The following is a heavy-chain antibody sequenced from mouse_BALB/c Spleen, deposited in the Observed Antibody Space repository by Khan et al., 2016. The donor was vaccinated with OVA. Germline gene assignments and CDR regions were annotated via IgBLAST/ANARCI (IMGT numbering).Heavy chain of an antibody. CDR1: GFNIKDTY. Sequence: VQLKESGAELVKPGASVKLSCTASGFNIKDTYMHWVKQRPDQGLEWIGRIDPANGNTEYDPKFQGKAPITADTSSNTAYLHLSSLTSEDTAVYYCARWPRGYWGQGTTLTVSS. CDR3: ARWPRGY. V-gene: IGHV14-3*02. J-gene: IGHJ2*01. CDR2: IDPANGNT.